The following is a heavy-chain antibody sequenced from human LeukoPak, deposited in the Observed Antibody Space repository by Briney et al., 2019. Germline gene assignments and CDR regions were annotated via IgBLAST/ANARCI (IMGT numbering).Heavy chain of an antibody. Sequence: SETLSLTCTVSGGSIRRSSYYWGWIRQPPGKGLEWIGSMYYSGSTYYNPSLKSRVTISVDTSKNQFSLKLSSATAADTAVYYCARGSVLRYFDWLVTAEYFQHWGQGTLVTVSS. D-gene: IGHD3-9*01. CDR3: ARGSVLRYFDWLVTAEYFQH. J-gene: IGHJ1*01. CDR2: MYYSGST. CDR1: GGSIRRSSYY. V-gene: IGHV4-39*01.